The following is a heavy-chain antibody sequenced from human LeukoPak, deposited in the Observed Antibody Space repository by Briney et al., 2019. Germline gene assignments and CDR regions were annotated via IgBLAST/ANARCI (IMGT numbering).Heavy chain of an antibody. CDR2: IYYSGST. CDR1: GGSISSGDYY. J-gene: IGHJ6*02. Sequence: SETLSLTCTVSGGSISSGDYYWSWIRQPPGKGLEWIGYIYYSGSTYCNPSLKSRVTISVDTSKNQFSLKLSSVTAADTAVYYCARLVVVAATQRYYYGMDVWGQGTTVTVSS. D-gene: IGHD2-15*01. V-gene: IGHV4-30-4*01. CDR3: ARLVVVAATQRYYYGMDV.